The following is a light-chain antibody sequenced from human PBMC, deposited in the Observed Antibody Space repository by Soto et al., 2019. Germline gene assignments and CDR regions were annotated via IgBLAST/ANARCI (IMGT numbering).Light chain of an antibody. CDR1: QGISSY. CDR3: QQYHSYPRT. V-gene: IGKV1-9*01. J-gene: IGKJ1*01. CDR2: AAS. Sequence: DIQLTQSPSFLSASERDRVTITCRASQGISSYLAWYQQKPGKAPKLLIYAASTLQSGVPSRFSGSGSGTEFILTVSSLQPDDFATYYCQQYHSYPRTFGQGTKVDI.